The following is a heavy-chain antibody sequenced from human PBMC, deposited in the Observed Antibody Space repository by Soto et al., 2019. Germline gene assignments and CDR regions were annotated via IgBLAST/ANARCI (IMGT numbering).Heavy chain of an antibody. CDR3: SRSGGNYWFDP. Sequence: GVSLRLSCAASGFTVSSHYMKWVRQAPGKGLEWVSVIYSGGSTYYADSVKGRFTISRDNSKNTLYLQMNSLRAEDTAVYYCSRSGGNYWFDPWGQGTLVTVS. D-gene: IGHD2-21*02. CDR2: IYSGGST. J-gene: IGHJ5*02. V-gene: IGHV3-66*01. CDR1: GFTVSSHY.